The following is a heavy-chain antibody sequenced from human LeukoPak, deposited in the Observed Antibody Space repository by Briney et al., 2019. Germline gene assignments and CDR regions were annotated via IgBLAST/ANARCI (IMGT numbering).Heavy chain of an antibody. CDR2: FDPEDDET. V-gene: IGHV1-24*01. J-gene: IGHJ4*02. D-gene: IGHD6-19*01. CDR1: GYTLTKLS. CDR3: ATDLAVAGGFDY. Sequence: ASVKVSCKVSGYTLTKLSMHWVRQAPGKGLEWMGRFDPEDDETIYAQKLQGRVTMTEDTSTDTAYMELSSLRSEDTAVYYCATDLAVAGGFDYWGQGTLVTVSS.